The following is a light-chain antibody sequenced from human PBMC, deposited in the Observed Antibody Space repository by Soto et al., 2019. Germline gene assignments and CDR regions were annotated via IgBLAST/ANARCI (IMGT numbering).Light chain of an antibody. J-gene: IGKJ1*01. V-gene: IGKV3-11*01. CDR2: LTS. CDR1: EAVNTR. Sequence: EIVLTQSPATLSSFPGDRVTLFCRATEAVNTRLAWYQHKPDQAPRLLIYLTSSRAAGSPSRFSSSGSEKVFTHTISDVYPENYGVYYCHQRQSWPRTFGQGTKVDIK. CDR3: HQRQSWPRT.